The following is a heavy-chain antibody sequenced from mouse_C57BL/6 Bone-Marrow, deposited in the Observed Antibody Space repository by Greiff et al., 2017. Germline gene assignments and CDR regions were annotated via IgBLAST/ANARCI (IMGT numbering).Heavy chain of an antibody. D-gene: IGHD1-1*01. CDR1: GFSLTSYG. J-gene: IGHJ4*01. Sequence: VQLVESGPGLVQPSQSLSITCTVSGFSLTSYGVHWVRQSPGKGLEWLGVIWRGGSTDYNAAFMSRLSITKDNSKSQVFFKMNSLQADDTAIYYCAKNWGYGSSYGDAMDYWGQGTSVTVSS. V-gene: IGHV2-5*01. CDR3: AKNWGYGSSYGDAMDY. CDR2: IWRGGST.